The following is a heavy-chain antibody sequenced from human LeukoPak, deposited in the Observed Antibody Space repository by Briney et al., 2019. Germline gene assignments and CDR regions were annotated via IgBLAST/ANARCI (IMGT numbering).Heavy chain of an antibody. D-gene: IGHD3-22*01. V-gene: IGHV3-48*03. J-gene: IGHJ4*02. CDR2: ISSSGTTI. Sequence: GGSLRLSCAASGFTFTTYEMNWVRQAPGKGLEWVSYISSSGTTIYYADSVKGRFTLSRDNAKNSLYLQMNSLRAEDTAVYYCARDDSSGYYYVDYWGQGTLVTVSS. CDR1: GFTFTTYE. CDR3: ARDDSSGYYYVDY.